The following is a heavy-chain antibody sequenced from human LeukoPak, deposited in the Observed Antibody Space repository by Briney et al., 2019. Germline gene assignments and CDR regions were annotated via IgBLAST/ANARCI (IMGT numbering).Heavy chain of an antibody. CDR3: ARGLYYYGSGSYF. CDR2: IYYSGST. V-gene: IGHV4-59*12. Sequence: SETLSLTCTVSGGSISSYYWSWIRQPPGKGLEWIGYIYYSGSTNYNPSLKSRVTISVDTSKNQFSLKLSSVTAADTAVYYCARGLYYYGSGSYFWGQGTLVTVSS. CDR1: GGSISSYY. J-gene: IGHJ4*02. D-gene: IGHD3-10*01.